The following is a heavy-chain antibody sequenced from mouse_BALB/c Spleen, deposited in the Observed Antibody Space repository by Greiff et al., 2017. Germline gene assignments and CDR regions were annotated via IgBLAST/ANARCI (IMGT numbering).Heavy chain of an antibody. D-gene: IGHD4-1*01. CDR3: ASGTGSYYAMDY. V-gene: IGHV1-39*01. CDR2: IDPYYGGT. Sequence: EVQGVESGPELEKPGASVKISCKASGYSFTGYNMNWVKQSNGKSLEWIGNIDPYYGGTSYNQKFKGKATLTVDKSSSTAYMQLKSLTSEDSAVYYCASGTGSYYAMDYWGQGTSVTVSS. J-gene: IGHJ4*01. CDR1: GYSFTGYN.